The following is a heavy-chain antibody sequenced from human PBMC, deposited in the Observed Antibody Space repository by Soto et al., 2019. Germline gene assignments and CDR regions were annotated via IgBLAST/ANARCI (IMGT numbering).Heavy chain of an antibody. J-gene: IGHJ5*02. CDR1: GYTFTSYG. CDR2: ISAYNGNT. D-gene: IGHD3-3*01. Sequence: ASVKVSFKASGYTFTSYGISWVRQAPGQGLEWMGWISAYNGNTNYAQKLQGRVTMTTDTSTSTAYMELRSLRSDDTAVYYCARIDYYDFWSGYYTNWFDPWGQGTLVTVSS. CDR3: ARIDYYDFWSGYYTNWFDP. V-gene: IGHV1-18*01.